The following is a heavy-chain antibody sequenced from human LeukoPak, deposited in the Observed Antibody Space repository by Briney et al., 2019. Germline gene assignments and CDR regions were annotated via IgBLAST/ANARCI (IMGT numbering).Heavy chain of an antibody. Sequence: GASVKVSCKVSGYTLTELSMHWVRQAPGKGLEWMGGFDPEDGETIYAQKFQGRVTMTEDTSTDTAYMELSSLRSEDTAVSYCATPSAESYYDSSGYYLFDYWGQGTLVTVSS. CDR2: FDPEDGET. D-gene: IGHD3-22*01. CDR1: GYTLTELS. J-gene: IGHJ4*02. V-gene: IGHV1-24*01. CDR3: ATPSAESYYDSSGYYLFDY.